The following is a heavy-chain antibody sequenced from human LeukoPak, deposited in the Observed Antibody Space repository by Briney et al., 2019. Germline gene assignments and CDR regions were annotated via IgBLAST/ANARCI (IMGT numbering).Heavy chain of an antibody. CDR2: IYADGRT. Sequence: GGSLRLSCAASGFTFSSYSMSWVRQAPGKGLEWVAVIYADGRTYYADSVKGRFSVSRDNSENTVYLQMNSLRAEDTAVYYCRAYDTSGYLGGYNMDVWGQGTTVTVSS. V-gene: IGHV3-66*01. J-gene: IGHJ6*02. CDR3: RAYDTSGYLGGYNMDV. D-gene: IGHD3-22*01. CDR1: GFTFSSYS.